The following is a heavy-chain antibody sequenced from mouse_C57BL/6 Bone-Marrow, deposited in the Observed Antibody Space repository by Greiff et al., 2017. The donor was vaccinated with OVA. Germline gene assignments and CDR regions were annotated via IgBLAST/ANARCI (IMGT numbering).Heavy chain of an antibody. J-gene: IGHJ1*03. CDR2: IDPSDSET. CDR1: GYTFTSYW. CDR3: ARSHYYGSSYWYFGV. D-gene: IGHD1-1*01. Sequence: VQLQQPGAELVGPGSSVKLSCKASGYTFTSYWQHWVKQRPIQGLEWIGNIDPSDSETHYNQKFKDKATLTVDKSSSTAFMQLSSLTSEDSAVYYCARSHYYGSSYWYFGVWGTGTTVTVSS. V-gene: IGHV1-52*01.